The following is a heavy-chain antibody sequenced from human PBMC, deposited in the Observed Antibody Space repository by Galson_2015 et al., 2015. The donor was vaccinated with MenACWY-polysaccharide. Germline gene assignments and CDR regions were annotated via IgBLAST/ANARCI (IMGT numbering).Heavy chain of an antibody. J-gene: IGHJ4*02. V-gene: IGHV4-59*01. CDR1: GGSISSDY. Sequence: ETLSLTCTVSGGSISSDYWSWVRQPPGKGLEWIGYIYYSGSTNYNPSLRSRVTISVDTSKNHFSLKLTSVTAADTAVYYCAVCSSWYVAVDYWGQGTLVTVSS. CDR2: IYYSGST. D-gene: IGHD6-13*01. CDR3: AVCSSWYVAVDY.